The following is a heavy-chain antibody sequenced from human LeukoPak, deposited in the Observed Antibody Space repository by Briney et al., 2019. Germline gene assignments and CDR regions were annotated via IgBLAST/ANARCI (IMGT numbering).Heavy chain of an antibody. CDR3: ARAPAGGPFDN. V-gene: IGHV1-2*02. D-gene: IGHD4-23*01. Sequence: ASVKVSCKASGYTFTGYYMHWVRQAPGQGLEWMAWLNPNSGDTDSAQKFQGRVTMTRDTSITTAYLELSSPRSDDTAVYYCARAPAGGPFDNWGQGTLVTVSS. J-gene: IGHJ4*02. CDR2: LNPNSGDT. CDR1: GYTFTGYY.